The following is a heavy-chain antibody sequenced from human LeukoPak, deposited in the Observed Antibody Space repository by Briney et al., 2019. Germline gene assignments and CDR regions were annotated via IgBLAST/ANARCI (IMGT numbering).Heavy chain of an antibody. CDR2: INPNSGGT. D-gene: IGHD3-22*01. V-gene: IGHV1-2*06. CDR3: ARWWDDGSGYSYLYGMDV. CDR1: GYTFTAYY. Sequence: ASVKVSCKASGYTFTAYYMHWVRQAPGQGLEWMGRINPNSGGTDYAQKFQGRVTMTRDTSTSTVYMELSSLRSEDTAVYYCARWWDDGSGYSYLYGMDVWGQGTTVTVSS. J-gene: IGHJ6*02.